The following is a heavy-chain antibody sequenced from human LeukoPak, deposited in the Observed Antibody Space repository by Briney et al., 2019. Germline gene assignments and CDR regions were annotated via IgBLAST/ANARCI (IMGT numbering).Heavy chain of an antibody. J-gene: IGHJ4*02. CDR1: GFTFSSYA. Sequence: GGSLRLSCAASGFTFSSYAMSWVRQAPGKGLEWVSAISGSGGSTYYADSVKGRFTISRDNSKNTLYLQMNSLRAEDTAVYYCARGRDGAAAATGYFDYWGQGTLVTVSS. V-gene: IGHV3-23*01. D-gene: IGHD6-13*01. CDR2: ISGSGGST. CDR3: ARGRDGAAAATGYFDY.